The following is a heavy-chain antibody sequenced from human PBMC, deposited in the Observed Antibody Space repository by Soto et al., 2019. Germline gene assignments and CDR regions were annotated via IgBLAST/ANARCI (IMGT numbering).Heavy chain of an antibody. J-gene: IGHJ6*03. CDR3: AKGTRLVVANMLYYYYYYMDV. CDR1: GFTFSSYA. D-gene: IGHD2-15*01. Sequence: GGSLRLSCAASGFTFSSYAMSWVRQAPGKGLEWVSAISGSGGSTYYADSVKGRFTISRDNSKNTLSLQMNSLRAEDTAVYYCAKGTRLVVANMLYYYYYYMDVWGKGTTVTVSS. CDR2: ISGSGGST. V-gene: IGHV3-23*01.